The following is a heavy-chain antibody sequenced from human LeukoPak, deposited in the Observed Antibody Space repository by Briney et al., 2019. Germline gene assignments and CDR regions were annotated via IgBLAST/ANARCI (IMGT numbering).Heavy chain of an antibody. CDR3: ARDPRDSCSGGSCYFA. Sequence: PGGSLRLSCAASGFTFSSYGMHWVRQAPGKGLEWVAVIWYDGSNKYYADSVKGRFTISRDNSKNTLYLQMNSLRAEDTAVYYCARDPRDSCSGGSCYFAWGQGTLVTVSS. CDR2: IWYDGSNK. V-gene: IGHV3-33*01. J-gene: IGHJ4*02. CDR1: GFTFSSYG. D-gene: IGHD2-15*01.